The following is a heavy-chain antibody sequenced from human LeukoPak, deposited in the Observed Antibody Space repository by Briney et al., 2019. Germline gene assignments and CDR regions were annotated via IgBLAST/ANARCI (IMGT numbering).Heavy chain of an antibody. V-gene: IGHV4-31*03. CDR2: IYYSGST. CDR3: ARADYDILTGYYLDY. Sequence: SETLSLSCTVSGGSISSGRYYWNWIRQYPGTGLEWIGFIYYSGSTNYNPSLKSRVIISLDTSKNQFSLKLSSVTAADTAVYYCARADYDILTGYYLDYWGQGTLVTVSS. D-gene: IGHD3-9*01. J-gene: IGHJ4*02. CDR1: GGSISSGRYY.